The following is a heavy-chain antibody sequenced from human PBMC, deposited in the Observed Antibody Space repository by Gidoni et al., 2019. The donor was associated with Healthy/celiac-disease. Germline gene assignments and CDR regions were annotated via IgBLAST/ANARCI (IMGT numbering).Heavy chain of an antibody. D-gene: IGHD6-19*01. V-gene: IGHV3-15*01. CDR2: IKSKTDGGTT. CDR1: GFPFSNAW. Sequence: EVQLVESGGGLVKPGGSLRLSCDASGFPFSNAWMSWVRQPPGKGLEWVGRIKSKTDGGTTDYAAPVKGRFTISRDDSKNTLYLQMNSLKTEDTAVYYCTTDTGYSSGWYYYYGMDVWGQGTTVTVSS. J-gene: IGHJ6*02. CDR3: TTDTGYSSGWYYYYGMDV.